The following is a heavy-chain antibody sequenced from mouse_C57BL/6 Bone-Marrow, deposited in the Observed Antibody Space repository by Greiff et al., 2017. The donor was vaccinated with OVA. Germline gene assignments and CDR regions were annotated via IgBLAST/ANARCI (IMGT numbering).Heavy chain of an antibody. Sequence: QVQLQQPGPELVKPGASVKLSCKASGYTFTSYWMHWVKQRPGQGLEWIGNINPSNGGTNYNEKFKSKATLTVDKSSSTAYMQLSSLTSEDSAVYYCARGLRLGDYAMDYWSQGTSVTVSS. D-gene: IGHD2-2*01. CDR1: GYTFTSYW. CDR2: INPSNGGT. J-gene: IGHJ4*01. V-gene: IGHV1-53*01. CDR3: ARGLRLGDYAMDY.